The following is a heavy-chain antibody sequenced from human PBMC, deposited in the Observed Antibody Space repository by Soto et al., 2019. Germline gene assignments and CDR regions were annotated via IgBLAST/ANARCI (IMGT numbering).Heavy chain of an antibody. V-gene: IGHV1-8*01. CDR2: MNPNSGNT. CDR1: GYTFTSYD. CDR3: AREKTSYGMDV. J-gene: IGHJ6*02. Sequence: QVQLVQSGAEVKKPGASVKVSCKASGYTFTSYDINWVRQATGQGLEWMGWMNPNSGNTGYAQKFQGRVTITRNTSISTAYMERRSLRSDDTAVYYCAREKTSYGMDVWGQGTTVTVSS.